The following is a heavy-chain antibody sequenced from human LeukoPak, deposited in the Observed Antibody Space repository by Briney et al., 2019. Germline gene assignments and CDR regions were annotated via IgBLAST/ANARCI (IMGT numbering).Heavy chain of an antibody. Sequence: PGRSLRLSCAASGFTFSNFAMHWVRQAPGKGLEWVAFIRYDGSNKYYADSVKGRFTISRDNSKNTLYLQMKSLRAEDTAVYYCAKGGGYEAQYYYYYLDVWGKGTTVTISS. V-gene: IGHV3-30*02. CDR2: IRYDGSNK. CDR3: AKGGGYEAQYYYYYLDV. CDR1: GFTFSNFA. D-gene: IGHD5-12*01. J-gene: IGHJ6*03.